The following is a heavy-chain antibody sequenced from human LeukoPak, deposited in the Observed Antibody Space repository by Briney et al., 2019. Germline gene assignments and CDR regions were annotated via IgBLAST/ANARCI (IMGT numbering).Heavy chain of an antibody. CDR2: INPSGGST. D-gene: IGHD5-18*01. Sequence: ASVKVSCKASGYTFTSYCMHWVRQAPGQGLEWMGIINPSGGSTSYAQKFQGRVTMTRDTSTSTVYMELSSLRSEDTAVYYCARPFTKRGYSSYDYGMDVWGQGTTVTVSS. J-gene: IGHJ6*02. CDR1: GYTFTSYC. CDR3: ARPFTKRGYSSYDYGMDV. V-gene: IGHV1-46*01.